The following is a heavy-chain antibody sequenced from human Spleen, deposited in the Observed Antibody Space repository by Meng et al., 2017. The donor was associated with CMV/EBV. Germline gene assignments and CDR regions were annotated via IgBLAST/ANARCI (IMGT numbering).Heavy chain of an antibody. CDR1: GYTLSSYG. Sequence: SCKASGYTLSSYGMNWVRQATGQGVEWMGWMNPSGGSKGYGQSFQGRVIMTRDTSISTAYMELGSLRSEDTAVYYCVRLEVRGVIGPWGQGTLVTVSS. J-gene: IGHJ5*02. CDR2: MNPSGGSK. D-gene: IGHD3-10*01. V-gene: IGHV1-8*01. CDR3: VRLEVRGVIGP.